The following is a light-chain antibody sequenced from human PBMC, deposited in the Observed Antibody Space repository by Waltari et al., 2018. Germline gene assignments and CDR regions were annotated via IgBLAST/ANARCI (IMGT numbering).Light chain of an antibody. Sequence: QLVLTQSPSASASLGASVRLTCTLSSGHSSNVIAWLQQQPQKGTRYLMKVNSAGSHSKGGEIPDRFSGASSGAERYLTISSLQSEDEADYYCQTGGHGTWVFGGGTRLTVL. V-gene: IGLV4-69*01. CDR1: SGHSSNV. CDR2: VNSAGSH. CDR3: QTGGHGTWV. J-gene: IGLJ3*02.